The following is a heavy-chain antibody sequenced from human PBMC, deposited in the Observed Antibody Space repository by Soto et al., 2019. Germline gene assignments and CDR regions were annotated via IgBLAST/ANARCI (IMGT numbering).Heavy chain of an antibody. D-gene: IGHD3-16*01. CDR3: ARDGGAY. CDR1: GFTFSSYA. CDR2: MSYDGSNK. Sequence: QVQLVESGGGVVQPGRSLRLSCAASGFTFSSYAMHWVRRAPGKGLEWMAVMSYDGSNKYYADYVKGRFTISSDNSKNTLYLQMNSLRPEDTALYYCARDGGAYWGQGTLVIVSS. V-gene: IGHV3-30-3*01. J-gene: IGHJ4*02.